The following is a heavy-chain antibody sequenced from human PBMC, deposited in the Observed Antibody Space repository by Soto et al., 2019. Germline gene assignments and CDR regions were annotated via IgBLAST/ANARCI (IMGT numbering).Heavy chain of an antibody. J-gene: IGHJ6*02. CDR3: AREETAWPLAYGLDV. D-gene: IGHD2-21*02. CDR2: ISYDGSNK. Sequence: GGSLRLSCAASGFTFSSYAMHWVRQAPGKGLEWVAVISYDGSNKYYADSVKGRFTISRDNSKNTLYLQMNSLRAEDTAVYYCAREETAWPLAYGLDVWGQGTTVTVSS. V-gene: IGHV3-30-3*01. CDR1: GFTFSSYA.